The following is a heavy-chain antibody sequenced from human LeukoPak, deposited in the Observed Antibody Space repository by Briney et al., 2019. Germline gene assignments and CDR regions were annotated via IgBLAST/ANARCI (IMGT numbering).Heavy chain of an antibody. CDR2: ISSSSSTI. Sequence: GGSLRLSCAASGLTFSSYSMNWVRQAPGKGLEWVSYISSSSSTIYYADSVKGRFTISRDNAKNSLYLQMNSLRAEDTAVYYCAREVVGQPYYYYGMDVWGQGTTVTVSS. J-gene: IGHJ6*02. V-gene: IGHV3-48*01. CDR1: GLTFSSYS. CDR3: AREVVGQPYYYYGMDV. D-gene: IGHD2-15*01.